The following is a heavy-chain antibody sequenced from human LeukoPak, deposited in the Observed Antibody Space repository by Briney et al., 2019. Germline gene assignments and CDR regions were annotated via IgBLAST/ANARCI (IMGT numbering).Heavy chain of an antibody. CDR2: IPYDGSNK. D-gene: IGHD6-13*01. CDR1: GFTFSSYG. CDR3: AKDDSSSWYWYFQH. V-gene: IGHV3-30*18. J-gene: IGHJ1*01. Sequence: GGSLRLSCAAPGFTFSSYGMHWVRQAPGKGLEWVEVIPYDGSNKYYADSVKGRFTISRDNSKNTMYLQMNSLRAEDTAVYYCAKDDSSSWYWYFQHWGQGTLVTVSS.